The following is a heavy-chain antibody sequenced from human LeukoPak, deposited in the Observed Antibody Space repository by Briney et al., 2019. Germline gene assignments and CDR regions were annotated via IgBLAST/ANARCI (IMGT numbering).Heavy chain of an antibody. J-gene: IGHJ4*02. CDR3: ASVIYPEVGGYYFDY. V-gene: IGHV4-4*02. D-gene: IGHD3-10*01. CDR1: GGSISSSNW. CDR2: IYHSGST. Sequence: SETLSLTCAVSGGSISSSNWWSWVRQPPGKGLEWIGEIYHSGSTNYNPSLKSRVTISVDKSKNQFSLKLSSVTAADTAVYYCASVIYPEVGGYYFDYWGQGTLVTVSS.